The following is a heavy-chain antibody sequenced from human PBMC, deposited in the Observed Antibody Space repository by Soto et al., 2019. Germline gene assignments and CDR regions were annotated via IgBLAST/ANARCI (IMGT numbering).Heavy chain of an antibody. CDR2: ISGYNGKT. CDR3: ARDKMTDDYGSGTYDY. CDR1: VYTFTSLG. V-gene: IGHV1-18*01. D-gene: IGHD3-10*01. J-gene: IGHJ4*02. Sequence: APVTVSCQTSVYTFTSLGVSWFQQALGQGLELMGWISGYNGKTKYAQTLQDRVTRTADTSTRTVYLELRGLRPDDTAVYFCARDKMTDDYGSGTYDYGGQGTTVTSPQ.